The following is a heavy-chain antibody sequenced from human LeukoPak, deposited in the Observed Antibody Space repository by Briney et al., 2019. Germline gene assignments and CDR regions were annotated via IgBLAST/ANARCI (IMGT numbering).Heavy chain of an antibody. CDR1: GFTFSSYA. D-gene: IGHD3-10*01. V-gene: IGHV3-23*01. Sequence: PGGSLRLSCAASGFTFSSYAMSWVRQAPGKGLEWVSAISGSGGSTYYADSVKGRFTISRDNSKNTLYLQMNSLRAEDTAVYYCAKVAPNYYGSGSLETPYFDYWGQGTLVTVSS. CDR3: AKVAPNYYGSGSLETPYFDY. J-gene: IGHJ4*02. CDR2: ISGSGGST.